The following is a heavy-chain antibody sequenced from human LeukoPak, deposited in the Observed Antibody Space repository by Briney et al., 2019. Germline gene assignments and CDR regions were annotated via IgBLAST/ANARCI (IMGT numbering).Heavy chain of an antibody. J-gene: IGHJ3*02. CDR2: IYHSGST. V-gene: IGHV4-30-2*01. CDR3: ATQSPSLYYYDSSGEYPFDI. Sequence: SETLSFTCAVSGGSISSGGYYWSWIRQPPGKGLEWIGYIYHSGSTYYNPSLKSRVTISVDRSKNQFSLKLSSVTAADTAVYYCATQSPSLYYYDSSGEYPFDIWGQGTMVTVSS. D-gene: IGHD3-22*01. CDR1: GGSISSGGYY.